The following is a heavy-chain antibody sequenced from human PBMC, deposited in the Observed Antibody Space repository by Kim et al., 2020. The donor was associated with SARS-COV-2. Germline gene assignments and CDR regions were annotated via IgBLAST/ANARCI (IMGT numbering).Heavy chain of an antibody. CDR3: ARDYGVPAAIEKVEGYDDCCGMVV. CDR2: IYYSGST. V-gene: IGHV4-31*03. D-gene: IGHD2-2*01. CDR1: GGSISSGGYY. Sequence: SETLSLTCTVSGGSISSGGYYWSWIRQHPGKGLDWLGYIYYSGSTNYNPSLKSRVTISVDKSKNQLSLTLSSVTAADTAVYYCARDYGVPAAIEKVEGYDDCCGMVVWGRESTVTVSS. J-gene: IGHJ6*01.